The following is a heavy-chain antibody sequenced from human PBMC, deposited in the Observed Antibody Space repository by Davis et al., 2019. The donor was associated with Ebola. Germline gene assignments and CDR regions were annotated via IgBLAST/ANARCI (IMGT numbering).Heavy chain of an antibody. CDR2: ISSSGSTI. CDR3: ASAVRTSSWAYYYYYGMDV. D-gene: IGHD6-13*01. CDR1: GFTFSSYE. J-gene: IGHJ6*02. V-gene: IGHV3-48*03. Sequence: GESLKISCAASGFTFSSYEMNWVRQAPGKGLEWVSYISSSGSTIYYADSVKGRFTISRDNSKNTLYLQMNSLRAEDTAVYYCASAVRTSSWAYYYYYGMDVWGQGTTVTVSS.